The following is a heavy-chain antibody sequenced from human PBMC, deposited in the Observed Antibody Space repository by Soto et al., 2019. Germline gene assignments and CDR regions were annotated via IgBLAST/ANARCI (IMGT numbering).Heavy chain of an antibody. J-gene: IGHJ4*02. CDR3: ARVSYYYDSSVRQSLYYFDY. Sequence: SETLSLTWTVAGGSISTYDGSWIRQPPGKGLVWIGYIYYNGSTNNNPSLKSRVTISVDTSKNHFSLKLSSVTAADTAVYYCARVSYYYDSSVRQSLYYFDYWGQGTLVTVSS. V-gene: IGHV4-59*01. D-gene: IGHD3-22*01. CDR2: IYYNGST. CDR1: GGSISTYD.